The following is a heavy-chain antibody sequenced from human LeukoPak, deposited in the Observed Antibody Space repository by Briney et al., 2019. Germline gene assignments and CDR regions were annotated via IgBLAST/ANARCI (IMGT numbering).Heavy chain of an antibody. J-gene: IGHJ4*02. Sequence: SETLSLTCTVSGGSISSSSYYWGWIRQPPGKGLEWIGSIYHSGSTYYNPSLKSRVTISVDTSKNQFSLKLSSVTAADTAVYYCARSITGTLFDYWGQGTLVTVSS. CDR1: GGSISSSSYY. D-gene: IGHD1-20*01. V-gene: IGHV4-39*07. CDR2: IYHSGST. CDR3: ARSITGTLFDY.